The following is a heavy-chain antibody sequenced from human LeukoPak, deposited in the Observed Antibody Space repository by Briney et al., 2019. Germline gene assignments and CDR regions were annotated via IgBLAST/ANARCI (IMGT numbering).Heavy chain of an antibody. J-gene: IGHJ2*01. V-gene: IGHV4-34*01. CDR2: FNHSGST. CDR3: ARHRRQWLVNNYWYFDL. CDR1: GGSFSGYY. Sequence: SESLSLTIAVYGGSFSGYYCSCIRQPPGQLRGWFGGFNHSGSTNSNPSLKSRVTISVDTSKNQFSLKLSSVTAADTAVYYCARHRRQWLVNNYWYFDLWGRGTLVTVSS. D-gene: IGHD6-19*01.